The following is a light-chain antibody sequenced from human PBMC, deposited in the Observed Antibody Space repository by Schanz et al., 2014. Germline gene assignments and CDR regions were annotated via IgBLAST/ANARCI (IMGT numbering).Light chain of an antibody. V-gene: IGKV3-15*01. Sequence: EIVMTQSPATLSVSPGERGTLSCRASQTVSNNLAWYQQKPGQTPRLLIYGASTRATGIPAKFSGSGSGTEFTLTISSLEPEDFAVYYCQQRRHWPITFGQGTRLEIK. CDR3: QQRRHWPIT. CDR2: GAS. CDR1: QTVSNN. J-gene: IGKJ5*01.